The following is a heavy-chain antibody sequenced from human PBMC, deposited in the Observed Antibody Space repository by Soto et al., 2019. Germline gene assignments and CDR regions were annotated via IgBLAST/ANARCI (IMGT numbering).Heavy chain of an antibody. CDR1: GFTFSSYS. V-gene: IGHV3-21*01. J-gene: IGHJ6*02. Sequence: PGGSLRLSCAASGFTFSSYSMNWVRQAPGKGLEWVSSISSSSSYIYYADSVKGRFTISRDNAKNSLYLQMNSLRAEDTAASYSARVNRFVAPLAGEKQSITPEEYSYRRTDVSGPRT. CDR2: ISSSSSYI. CDR3: ARVNRFVAPLAGEKQSITPEEYSYRRTDV. D-gene: IGHD3-10*01.